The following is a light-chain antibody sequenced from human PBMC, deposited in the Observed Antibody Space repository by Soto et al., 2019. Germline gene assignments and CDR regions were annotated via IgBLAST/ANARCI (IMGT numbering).Light chain of an antibody. CDR2: GAS. CDR3: QQHSNWPPYT. J-gene: IGKJ2*01. CDR1: QSVSSN. Sequence: EIVMTQSPATLSVSPGERATLSCRASQSVSSNLAWHQQKPGQAPRLLIYGASTRATGIPARFSGSGSGTEFTLTISSLQSEDFAVYYCQQHSNWPPYTFGQGTKLEIK. V-gene: IGKV3-15*01.